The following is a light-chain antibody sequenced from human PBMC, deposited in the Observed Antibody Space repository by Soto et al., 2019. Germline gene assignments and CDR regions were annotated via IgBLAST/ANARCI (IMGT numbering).Light chain of an antibody. J-gene: IGKJ3*01. V-gene: IGKV3-20*01. CDR2: DAS. CDR1: QSVGSSY. Sequence: EIVLTQSPGTLSLSPGERATLSCRASQSVGSSYLAWYQQKPGLAPRLLISDASSRAPGIPDRFSGSGSVTDFTLTISRLEPEDFAVYYCQQYVASSSTFGPGTRVDIK. CDR3: QQYVASSST.